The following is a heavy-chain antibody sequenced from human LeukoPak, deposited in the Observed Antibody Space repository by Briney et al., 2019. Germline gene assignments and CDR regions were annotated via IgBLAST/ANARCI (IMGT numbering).Heavy chain of an antibody. Sequence: GGSLRLSCAASGFTFSSYSMNWVRQAPGKGLEWVSYISSSSSTIHYADSVKGRFTISRDNAKNSLYLQMNSLRAEDTAVYYCARVLRYFDWLEGYYMDVWGKGTTVTVSS. CDR2: ISSSSSTI. D-gene: IGHD3-9*01. V-gene: IGHV3-48*01. CDR3: ARVLRYFDWLEGYYMDV. CDR1: GFTFSSYS. J-gene: IGHJ6*03.